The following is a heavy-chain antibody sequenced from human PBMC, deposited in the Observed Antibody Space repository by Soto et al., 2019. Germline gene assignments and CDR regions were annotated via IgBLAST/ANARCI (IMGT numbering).Heavy chain of an antibody. CDR2: INAGNGNT. D-gene: IGHD3-10*01. Sequence: VASVKVSCKASGYTFTSYAMHWVRQAPGQRLEWMGWINAGNGNTKYSQKFQGRVTITRDTSASTAYMELSSLRSEDTAVYYCARHGLLWFGELLFPPLCFDYWGQGTLVTVSS. CDR1: GYTFTSYA. V-gene: IGHV1-3*01. CDR3: ARHGLLWFGELLFPPLCFDY. J-gene: IGHJ4*02.